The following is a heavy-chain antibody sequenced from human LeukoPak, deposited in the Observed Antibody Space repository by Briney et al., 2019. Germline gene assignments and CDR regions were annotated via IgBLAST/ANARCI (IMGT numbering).Heavy chain of an antibody. V-gene: IGHV1-69*04. D-gene: IGHD2-21*01. CDR3: ARVCGGDCYRSFEY. Sequence: GASVKVSCKASGGTFSSYAISWVRQAPGQGLEWMGRIIPILGIANYAQKFQGRVTITADKSTSTAYMELSSLRSEDTAVYYCARVCGGDCYRSFEYWGQGTLVTVSS. CDR1: GGTFSSYA. J-gene: IGHJ4*02. CDR2: IIPILGIA.